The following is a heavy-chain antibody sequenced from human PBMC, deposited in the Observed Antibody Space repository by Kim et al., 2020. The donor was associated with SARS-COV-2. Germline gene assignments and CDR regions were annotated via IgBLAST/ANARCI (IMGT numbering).Heavy chain of an antibody. Sequence: YYPDPVKGRFTIARDNAKNSLYLQMNSLRDEDTAVYYCARVTDYHASDYWGQGTLVTVSS. V-gene: IGHV3-48*02. D-gene: IGHD3-9*01. CDR3: ARVTDYHASDY. J-gene: IGHJ4*02.